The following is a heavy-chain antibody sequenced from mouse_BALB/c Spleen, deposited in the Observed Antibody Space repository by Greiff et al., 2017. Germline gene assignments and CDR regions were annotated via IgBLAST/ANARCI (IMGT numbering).Heavy chain of an antibody. V-gene: IGHV2-9*02. CDR2: IWAGGST. CDR3: ASQSGGYERVPYAMDY. J-gene: IGHJ4*01. CDR1: GFSLTSYG. D-gene: IGHD2-12*01. Sequence: VHLVESGPGLVAPSQSLSITCTVSGFSLTSYGVHWVRQPPGKGLEWLGVIWAGGSTNYNSALMSRLSISKDNSNSQVFLKMNSLQTDDTAMYYCASQSGGYERVPYAMDYWGQGTSVTVSS.